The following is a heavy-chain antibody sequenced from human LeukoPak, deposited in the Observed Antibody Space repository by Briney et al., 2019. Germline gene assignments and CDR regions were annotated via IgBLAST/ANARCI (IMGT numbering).Heavy chain of an antibody. J-gene: IGHJ5*02. Sequence: PSETLSLTCTVSGGSISNYYWNWIRQPPGKGLEWVGHISYSGGTKYNPSLQSRVTISIDTSKNQFSLNLSSVTAADTAVYYCARRVIMSAAGAPDTWLDPWGQGILVTVSS. D-gene: IGHD2-8*01. CDR2: ISYSGGT. CDR3: ARRVIMSAAGAPDTWLDP. CDR1: GGSISNYY. V-gene: IGHV4-59*08.